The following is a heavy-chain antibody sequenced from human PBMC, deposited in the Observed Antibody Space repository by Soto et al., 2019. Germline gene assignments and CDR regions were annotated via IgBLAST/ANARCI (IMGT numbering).Heavy chain of an antibody. D-gene: IGHD2-15*01. V-gene: IGHV1-69*01. CDR1: GGTFSSYS. CDR2: IIHIFGTA. CDR3: ARDGGRHSGGIDY. J-gene: IGHJ4*02. Sequence: QVQLVQSGAEVKKPGSSVKVSCKASGGTFSSYSINWVRQAPGQGLEWMGEIIHIFGTANYAQKFQGRVTITAAESTSTAYMELSSLRAEDTAVYYCARDGGRHSGGIDYWGQGTLVTVSS.